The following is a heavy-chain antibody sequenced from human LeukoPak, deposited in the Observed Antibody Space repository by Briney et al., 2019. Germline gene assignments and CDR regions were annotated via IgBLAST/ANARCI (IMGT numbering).Heavy chain of an antibody. Sequence: GGSLRLSCAASGFTFSSYSMNWVRQAPGKGLEWVSSISSSSSYIYYADSVKGRFTISRDNAQNSLYQQMNSLRAEDTAIYYCVRDRGTYRPIDYWGQGTLVTVSS. J-gene: IGHJ4*02. CDR3: VRDRGTYRPIDY. CDR2: ISSSSSYI. D-gene: IGHD1-26*01. CDR1: GFTFSSYS. V-gene: IGHV3-21*04.